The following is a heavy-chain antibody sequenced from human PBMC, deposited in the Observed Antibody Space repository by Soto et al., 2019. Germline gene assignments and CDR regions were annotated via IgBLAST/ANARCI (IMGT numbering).Heavy chain of an antibody. D-gene: IGHD3-9*01. CDR1: GYTFTSYG. Sequence: QVQLVQSGAEVKKPGASVKVSCKASGYTFTSYGISWVRQAPGQGLEWMGWISAYNGNTNYAQTLQGRVTMTTDTSKSTAYMELRSLRSDDTAVYYCAKGQTSDILTGYYNPFDYWGQVTLVTVAS. J-gene: IGHJ4*02. CDR3: AKGQTSDILTGYYNPFDY. V-gene: IGHV1-18*04. CDR2: ISAYNGNT.